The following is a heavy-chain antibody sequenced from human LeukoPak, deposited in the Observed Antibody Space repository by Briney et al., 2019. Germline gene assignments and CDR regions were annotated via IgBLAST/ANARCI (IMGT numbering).Heavy chain of an antibody. V-gene: IGHV3-23*01. J-gene: IGHJ5*02. CDR2: ISGSGGST. CDR3: ARHSYSSSWYGEDGDWFDP. Sequence: GGSLRLSCAASGFTFSSYAMSWVRQAPGKGLEWVSAISGSGGSTYYADSVKGRFTISRDNSKNTLYLQMNSLRAEDTAVYYCARHSYSSSWYGEDGDWFDPWGQGTLVTVSS. CDR1: GFTFSSYA. D-gene: IGHD6-13*01.